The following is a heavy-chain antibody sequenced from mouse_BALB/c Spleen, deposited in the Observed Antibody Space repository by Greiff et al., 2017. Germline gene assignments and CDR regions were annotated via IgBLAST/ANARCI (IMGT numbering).Heavy chain of an antibody. V-gene: IGHV1S81*02. CDR3: AREGTALAY. CDR1: GYTFTSYW. Sequence: QVQLQQPGAELVKPGASVKLSCKASGYTFTSYWMHWVKQRPGQGLEWIGEINPSNGRTNYNEKFKSKATLTVDKSSSTAYMQLSSLTSEDSAVYYCAREGTALAYWGQGTLVTVSA. CDR2: INPSNGRT. D-gene: IGHD1-2*01. J-gene: IGHJ3*01.